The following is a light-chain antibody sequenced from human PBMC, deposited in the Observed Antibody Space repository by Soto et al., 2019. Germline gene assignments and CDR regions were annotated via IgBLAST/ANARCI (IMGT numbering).Light chain of an antibody. CDR2: GAS. Sequence: EIVMTQSPATLSVSPGESATLSCSASQSVSTNLAWYQQKPGQAPSLLIYGASTRATGVPARFSGSGSGTEFTLTISSLQSEDFAVYYCQQYNNWPRKFGQGTKVDIK. V-gene: IGKV3-15*01. J-gene: IGKJ1*01. CDR3: QQYNNWPRK. CDR1: QSVSTN.